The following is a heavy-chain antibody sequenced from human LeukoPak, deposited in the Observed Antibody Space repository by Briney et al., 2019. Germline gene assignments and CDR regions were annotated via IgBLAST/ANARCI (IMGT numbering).Heavy chain of an antibody. CDR3: AIGVGATLA. CDR2: ISSSSAYI. D-gene: IGHD1-26*01. CDR1: EFTFSSYN. J-gene: IGHJ5*02. V-gene: IGHV3-21*01. Sequence: PGGSLRLSCVASEFTFSSYNMNWVRQAPGKGLEWVSSISSSSAYIYYADSVKGRFTISRDNAKNSLYLQMDSLRAEDTAAYYCAIGVGATLAWGQGTLVTVSS.